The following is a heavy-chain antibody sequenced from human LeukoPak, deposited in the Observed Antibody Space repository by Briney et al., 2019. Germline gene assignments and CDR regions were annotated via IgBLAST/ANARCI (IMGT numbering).Heavy chain of an antibody. D-gene: IGHD3-22*01. J-gene: IGHJ4*02. CDR3: TDSSGYFDF. CDR2: IIPIFGTA. Sequence: SVKVSCTASGGTLSSYAIRWVRQAPGEGLEWGGGIIPIFGTATYTQKFQGRVTITADESTSTACMELSSRRSEDTAVYYCTDSSGYFDFWGQETLVSVSS. CDR1: GGTLSSYA. V-gene: IGHV1-69*13.